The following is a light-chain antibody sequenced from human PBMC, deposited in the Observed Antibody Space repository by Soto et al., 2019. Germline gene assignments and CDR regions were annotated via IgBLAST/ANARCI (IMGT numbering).Light chain of an antibody. Sequence: DIQMTQSPSSLSASVGDRVTITCRASQGIGNYLTWYQQKPGKVPKLLIYAASTLKRGVPSRFSGSGSGTDFTLTISSLQPDDVATYYCQQYRSSPPTFGQGTKVEIK. CDR3: QQYRSSPPT. CDR2: AAS. J-gene: IGKJ1*01. CDR1: QGIGNY. V-gene: IGKV1-27*01.